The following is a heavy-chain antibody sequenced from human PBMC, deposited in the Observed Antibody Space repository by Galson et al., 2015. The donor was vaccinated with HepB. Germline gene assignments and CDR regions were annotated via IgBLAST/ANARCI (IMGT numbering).Heavy chain of an antibody. CDR1: GFTFRNYA. CDR2: ITGSGGNT. Sequence: SLRLSCAASGFTFRNYAMSWVRQAPGKGLEWVSGITGSGGNTYYADSVKGRFTISRDNSKNSLFLQMSSLRAEDTAVYYCAKDSYTSTWDNAFDIWGQGTMVTVSS. D-gene: IGHD6-13*01. CDR3: AKDSYTSTWDNAFDI. J-gene: IGHJ3*02. V-gene: IGHV3-23*01.